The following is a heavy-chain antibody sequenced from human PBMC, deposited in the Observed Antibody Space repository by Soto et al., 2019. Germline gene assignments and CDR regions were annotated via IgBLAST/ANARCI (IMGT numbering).Heavy chain of an antibody. J-gene: IGHJ4*02. D-gene: IGHD2-8*01. CDR1: GYTFTSYA. CDR3: AREKRWYYFDY. CDR2: INAGNGNT. V-gene: IGHV1-3*01. Sequence: QVQLVQSGAEVKKPGASVKVSCKASGYTFTSYAMHWVRQAPGQRLEWMGWINAGNGNTKYSQKFQGRVTITRDTSASPAYMELSSLRSEDTAVYYCAREKRWYYFDYWGQGTLVTVSS.